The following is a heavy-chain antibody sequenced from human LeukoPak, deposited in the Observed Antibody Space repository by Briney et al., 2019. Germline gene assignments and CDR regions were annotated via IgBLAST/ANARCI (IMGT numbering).Heavy chain of an antibody. D-gene: IGHD3-22*01. J-gene: IGHJ4*02. CDR1: GFTFSSYA. Sequence: PGGSLRLSCAASGFTFSSYAMSWVRQAPGKGLEWVSAISGSGGSTYYADSVKGRFTISRDNSKNTLYLQMNSLRAAEMAVYYCAKTPFESYYDLHYHFDYWGQGTLVTVSS. CDR3: AKTPFESYYDLHYHFDY. CDR2: ISGSGGST. V-gene: IGHV3-23*01.